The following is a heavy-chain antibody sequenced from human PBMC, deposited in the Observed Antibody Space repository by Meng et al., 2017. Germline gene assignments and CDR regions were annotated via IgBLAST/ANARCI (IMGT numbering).Heavy chain of an antibody. CDR3: ARERDRGSSSNWFDP. V-gene: IGHV3-72*01. J-gene: IGHJ5*02. CDR2: TRNKANSYTT. Sequence: GESLKISCAASGFTFSDHYMDWVRQAPGKGLEWVGRTRNKANSYTTEYVASVKGRFTISRDDSKNSLYLQMNSLKTEDTAVYYCARERDRGSSSNWFDPWGQGTLVTVSS. CDR1: GFTFSDHY. D-gene: IGHD1-26*01.